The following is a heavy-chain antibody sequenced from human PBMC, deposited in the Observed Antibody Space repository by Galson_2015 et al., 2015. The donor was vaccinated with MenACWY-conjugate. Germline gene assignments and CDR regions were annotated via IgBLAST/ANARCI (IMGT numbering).Heavy chain of an antibody. V-gene: IGHV1-69*13. J-gene: IGHJ4*02. CDR3: ARDRGGGGQWLGSNFDY. CDR1: GGTLSGYP. CDR2: IIPMFGTA. Sequence: SVKVSCKASGGTLSGYPVSWVRQAPGQGLEWMGGIIPMFGTANYAQKFQGRVSITADASTSTAYMGLSSLRSEDTAVYYCARDRGGGGQWLGSNFDYWGQGTLVTVSS. D-gene: IGHD6-19*01.